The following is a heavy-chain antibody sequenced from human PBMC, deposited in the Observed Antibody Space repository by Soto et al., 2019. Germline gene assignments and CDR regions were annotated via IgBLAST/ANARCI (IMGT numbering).Heavy chain of an antibody. CDR1: GYTFTRYD. V-gene: IGHV1-8*01. Sequence: QVQLVQSGAEVKKPGASVKVSCKASGYTFTRYDINWVRQATGQGLEWMGWMNPNSGNTGYAQKFQGRVTMTRNTSRSTANMELSSLRSEDTAVYYCARAAAAGNWFDPWGQGTLVTVSS. D-gene: IGHD6-13*01. CDR2: MNPNSGNT. J-gene: IGHJ5*02. CDR3: ARAAAAGNWFDP.